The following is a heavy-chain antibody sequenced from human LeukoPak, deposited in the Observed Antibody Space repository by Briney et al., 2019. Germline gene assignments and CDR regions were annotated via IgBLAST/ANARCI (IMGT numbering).Heavy chain of an antibody. CDR1: GYTFTSYG. CDR2: ISAYNGNT. CDR3: ARDNLGLAAAGPGWFDP. Sequence: GASVKVSCKASGYTFTSYGISWVRQAPGQGLEWMGWISAYNGNTNYAQKLQGRVTMTTDTSTSTAYMELRSLRSDDTAVYYCARDNLGLAAAGPGWFDPWGQGTLVTVSS. J-gene: IGHJ5*02. D-gene: IGHD6-13*01. V-gene: IGHV1-18*01.